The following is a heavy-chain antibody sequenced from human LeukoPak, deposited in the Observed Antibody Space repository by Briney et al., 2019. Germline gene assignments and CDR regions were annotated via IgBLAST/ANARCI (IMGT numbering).Heavy chain of an antibody. CDR3: AKAPPKGYSSSWYSSIDY. CDR2: ISGSGGST. Sequence: GGSLRLSCAASGFTFSSYAMSWVRQAPGKGLEWVSAISGSGGSTYYADSVKGRFTISRDNSKNTLYLQMNSLRAEDTAVYYCAKAPPKGYSSSWYSSIDYWGQGTLVTVSS. J-gene: IGHJ4*02. D-gene: IGHD6-13*01. V-gene: IGHV3-23*01. CDR1: GFTFSSYA.